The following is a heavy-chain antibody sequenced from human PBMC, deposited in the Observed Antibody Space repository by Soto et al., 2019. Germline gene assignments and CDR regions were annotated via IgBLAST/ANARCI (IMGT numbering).Heavy chain of an antibody. CDR1: CGSFTSNNW. V-gene: IGHV4-4*02. Sequence: SSETLSLTCAVSCGSFTSNNWWTWVRQPPGQGLEWIGEIHRTGSTNYNPSLKSRVTISLDKSENQFSLKVTSLTAADTAVYYCASRDPGTSVDYWGQGTLVTVSS. D-gene: IGHD1-7*01. J-gene: IGHJ4*02. CDR3: ASRDPGTSVDY. CDR2: IHRTGST.